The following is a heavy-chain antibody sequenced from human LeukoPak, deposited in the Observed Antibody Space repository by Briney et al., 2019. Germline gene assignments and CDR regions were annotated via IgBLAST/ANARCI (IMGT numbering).Heavy chain of an antibody. V-gene: IGHV4-59*01. Sequence: SETLSLTSTVSGGSINTNYWSWIRQPPGKGLEWIGYIYYSGTTNYNPSLKSRVTISIDTSKNQFSLRLSSVTATDTAVYYCARGGAFDIWGQGTMVTVSS. CDR1: GGSINTNY. CDR2: IYYSGTT. J-gene: IGHJ3*02. CDR3: ARGGAFDI.